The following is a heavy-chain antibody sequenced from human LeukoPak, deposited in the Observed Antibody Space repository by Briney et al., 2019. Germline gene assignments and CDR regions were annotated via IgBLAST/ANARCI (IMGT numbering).Heavy chain of an antibody. V-gene: IGHV4-34*01. J-gene: IGHJ5*01. CDR3: ARVGQGYCSGGNCSLYNWFDS. Sequence: PSETLSLTCAVYGGSFSAYYWSWIRQPPGKGLEWIGEINHSGSTNYNPSLMSRVTVSVDTSKNQFSLKLSSVTAADTAVYYCARVGQGYCSGGNCSLYNWFDSWGQGTLVTVSS. CDR2: INHSGST. CDR1: GGSFSAYY. D-gene: IGHD2-15*01.